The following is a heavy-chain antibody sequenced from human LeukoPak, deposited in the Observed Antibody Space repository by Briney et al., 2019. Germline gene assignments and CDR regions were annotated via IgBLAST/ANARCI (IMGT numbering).Heavy chain of an antibody. CDR1: GGSISSYY. V-gene: IGHV4-34*01. J-gene: IGHJ4*02. CDR2: INHSGST. Sequence: SETLSLTCTVSGGSISSYYWNWIRLPPGKGLEWIGEINHSGSTNYNPSLKSRVTISVDTSKNQFSLKLSSVTAADTAVYYCARRQWELRPFDYWGQGTLVTVSS. CDR3: ARRQWELRPFDY. D-gene: IGHD1-26*01.